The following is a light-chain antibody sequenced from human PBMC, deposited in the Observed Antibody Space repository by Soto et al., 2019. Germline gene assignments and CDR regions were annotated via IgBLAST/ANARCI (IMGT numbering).Light chain of an antibody. CDR2: EGS. CDR1: SSDVGNYNL. Sequence: QSALTQPASVSGSPGQSITISCTGTSSDVGNYNLVSWYQHHPGKAPKLMIYEGSKRPSGVSNRFSGSKSGNTASLTISGLQAEDEADYYCCSYAGSSTYVFGTGTKRTVL. J-gene: IGLJ1*01. V-gene: IGLV2-23*01. CDR3: CSYAGSSTYV.